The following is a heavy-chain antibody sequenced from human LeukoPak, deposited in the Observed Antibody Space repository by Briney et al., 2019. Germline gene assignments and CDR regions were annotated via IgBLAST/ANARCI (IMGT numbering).Heavy chain of an antibody. CDR1: GFSLSTSGVG. V-gene: IGHV2-5*02. Sequence: PTLVKSTQTLTLTCIFSGFSLSTSGVGVGWIRQPPGKALDCLALIYWDDDKRYSPSLKSRLTITKGTSKNQVVLTMTNMDPVDTATYYCAHAGMITFGGVIVPFDYWGQGTLVTVSS. J-gene: IGHJ4*02. D-gene: IGHD3-16*02. CDR2: IYWDDDK. CDR3: AHAGMITFGGVIVPFDY.